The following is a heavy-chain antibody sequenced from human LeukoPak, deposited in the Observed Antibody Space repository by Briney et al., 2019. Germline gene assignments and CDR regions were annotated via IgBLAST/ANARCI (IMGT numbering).Heavy chain of an antibody. CDR1: GFSVSGND. D-gene: IGHD3-22*01. CDR3: ARHSYYYDTSGWGFLDY. CDR2: INWNGANT. Sequence: PGGSLRLSCAASGFSVSGNDMHWVRQVPGKGLEWVSGINWNGANTGYADSVKGRSVISRDAAKRSLSLQMDSLRVEDTAFYYCARHSYYYDTSGWGFLDYWGQGTLVTVSS. J-gene: IGHJ4*02. V-gene: IGHV3-20*04.